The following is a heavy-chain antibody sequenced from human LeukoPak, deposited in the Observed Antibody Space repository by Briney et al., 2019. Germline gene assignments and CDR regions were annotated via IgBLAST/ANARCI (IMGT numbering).Heavy chain of an antibody. V-gene: IGHV1-8*01. J-gene: IGHJ6*02. Sequence: ASVKVSCKASGYTFTSYDINWVRQATGQGLEWMGWMNPNSGNTGYAQKFQGRVTMTRHTSISTAYMELSSLRSEDTAVYYCARGGLLAAAGTPYYYGMDVWGQGTTVTVSS. D-gene: IGHD6-13*01. CDR3: ARGGLLAAAGTPYYYGMDV. CDR1: GYTFTSYD. CDR2: MNPNSGNT.